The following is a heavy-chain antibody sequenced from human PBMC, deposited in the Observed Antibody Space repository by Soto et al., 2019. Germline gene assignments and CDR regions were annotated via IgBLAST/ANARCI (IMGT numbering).Heavy chain of an antibody. CDR3: ARDRTVPISGSYYYYYGMDV. CDR1: GFTFSSYW. D-gene: IGHD1-26*01. V-gene: IGHV3-74*01. J-gene: IGHJ6*02. Sequence: GGSLRLSCAASGFTFSSYWMHWVRQAPGKGLVWVSRINSDGSSTSYADSVKGRFTISRDNAKNTLYLQMNSLRAEDTAVYYCARDRTVPISGSYYYYYGMDVWGQGTTVTVSS. CDR2: INSDGSST.